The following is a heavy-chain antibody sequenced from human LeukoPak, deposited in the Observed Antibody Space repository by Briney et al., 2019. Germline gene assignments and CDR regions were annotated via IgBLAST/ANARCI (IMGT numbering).Heavy chain of an antibody. Sequence: GGSLRLSCAASGFTFSSYWMHWVRQAPGKGLVWVSRINTDGSSISYADSVKGRFTISRDNAKNTLYLQMNSLRAEDTAVYYCARCGYGAFNAFDIWGQGTMVTVSS. V-gene: IGHV3-74*01. D-gene: IGHD4-17*01. CDR1: GFTFSSYW. CDR3: ARCGYGAFNAFDI. CDR2: INTDGSSI. J-gene: IGHJ3*02.